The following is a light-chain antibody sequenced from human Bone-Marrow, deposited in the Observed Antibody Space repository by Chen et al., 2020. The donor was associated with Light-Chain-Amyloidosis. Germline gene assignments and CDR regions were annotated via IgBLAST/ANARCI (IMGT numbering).Light chain of an antibody. Sequence: QSALTQPASVSGSPGQSITISCTGTSSDIGTYSLVSWYQHPPGKAPKLMIYGVTKRPSGVSDRFSGSRSGNTASLTISGLQAEDEADYYCCSYAGSNTFLFGGGTKLTVL. V-gene: IGLV2-23*02. CDR2: GVT. CDR3: CSYAGSNTFL. CDR1: SSDIGTYSL. J-gene: IGLJ2*01.